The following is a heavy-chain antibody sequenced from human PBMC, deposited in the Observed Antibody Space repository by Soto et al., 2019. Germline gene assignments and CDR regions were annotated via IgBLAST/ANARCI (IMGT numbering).Heavy chain of an antibody. V-gene: IGHV1-69*02. CDR1: GGTFSSYT. D-gene: IGHD2-15*01. Sequence: ASVKVSCKASGGTFSSYTISWVRQAPGQGLEWMGRIIPILGIANYAQKFQGRVTITADKSTSTAYMELSSLRSEGTAVYYCARLYCSGGSCYLDYWGQGTLVTVSS. J-gene: IGHJ4*02. CDR2: IIPILGIA. CDR3: ARLYCSGGSCYLDY.